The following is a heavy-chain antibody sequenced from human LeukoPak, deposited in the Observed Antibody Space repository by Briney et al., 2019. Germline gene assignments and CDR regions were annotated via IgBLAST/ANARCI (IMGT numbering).Heavy chain of an antibody. V-gene: IGHV4-4*02. J-gene: IGHJ4*02. CDR2: IYHSGST. CDR1: GGSISSSNW. CDR3: ARSPAYYGDYYFDY. D-gene: IGHD4-17*01. Sequence: SETLSLTCAVSGGSISSSNWWSWVRQPPGKGLEWIGEIYHSGSTNYNPSLKSRVTISVDKSKNQFSLKLSSVTAADTAVYYCARSPAYYGDYYFDYWGQGTLVTVSS.